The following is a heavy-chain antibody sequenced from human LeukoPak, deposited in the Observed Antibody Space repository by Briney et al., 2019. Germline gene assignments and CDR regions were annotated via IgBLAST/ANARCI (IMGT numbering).Heavy chain of an antibody. D-gene: IGHD2-15*01. CDR1: GFTFGEYC. CDR3: AGVGGPWELIL. V-gene: IGHV3-7*01. Sequence: GGSLRLSCAASGFTFGEYCMSWVRQAPGKGLEWVANIRQDGSEKFYVDSVKGRFTISRDNDKSSLYLQMNSLRGEDTAVYFCAGVGGPWELILWGQGTLVTVS. J-gene: IGHJ4*02. CDR2: IRQDGSEK.